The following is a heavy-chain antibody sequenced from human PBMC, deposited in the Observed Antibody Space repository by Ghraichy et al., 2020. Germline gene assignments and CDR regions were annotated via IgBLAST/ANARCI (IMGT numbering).Heavy chain of an antibody. Sequence: GSLRLSCAASGFAYNSYWMNWVRQAPGKGLEWVVYIKYDGSAEYYVDSVKGRFAISRDNAKNSLFLQMNSLRAEDTAVYYCARGWGRFDYWGQGTLVTVSS. CDR2: IKYDGSAE. V-gene: IGHV3-7*01. CDR3: ARGWGRFDY. CDR1: GFAYNSYW. J-gene: IGHJ4*02. D-gene: IGHD2-21*02.